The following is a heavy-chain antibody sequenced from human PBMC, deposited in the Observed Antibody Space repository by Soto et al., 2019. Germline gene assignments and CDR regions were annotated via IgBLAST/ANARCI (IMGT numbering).Heavy chain of an antibody. CDR3: ARGGTWFGELSFDY. CDR2: IYHSGST. V-gene: IGHV4-4*02. Sequence: QVQLQESGPGLVKPSGTLSLTCAVSGGSISSSNWWSWVRQPPGKGLEWIGEIYHSGSTNYNPSLNTRVTISVDKSKIQFTLKLSSVTAVDTAVYYCARGGTWFGELSFDYWGQGTLVTVSS. CDR1: GGSISSSNW. J-gene: IGHJ4*02. D-gene: IGHD3-10*01.